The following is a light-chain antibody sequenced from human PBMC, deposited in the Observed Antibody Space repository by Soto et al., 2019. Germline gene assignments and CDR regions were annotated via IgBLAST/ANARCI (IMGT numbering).Light chain of an antibody. V-gene: IGKV1-5*03. CDR3: QQYNSYPVA. CDR2: KAS. J-gene: IGKJ2*01. CDR1: QSISSW. Sequence: DIQMTQSPSTLSASVGDRVTITCRASQSISSWLAWYQQKRGKAPKLLIYKASSLESGVPSRFSGSGSGTEFTLTISSLQPDDYATYYCQQYNSYPVAYGHGTKLEIK.